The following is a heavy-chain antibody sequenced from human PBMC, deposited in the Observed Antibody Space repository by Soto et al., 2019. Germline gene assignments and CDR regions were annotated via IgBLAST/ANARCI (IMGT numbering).Heavy chain of an antibody. CDR1: GFTFSSYS. D-gene: IGHD2-2*01. J-gene: IGHJ4*02. CDR3: ARGGPYCSSTSCYVDY. V-gene: IGHV3-21*01. Sequence: PGGSLRLSCAASGFTFSSYSMNWVRQAPGKGLEWVSSISSSSSYIYYADSVKGRFTISRDNAKNSLYLQMNSLRAEDTAVYYCARGGPYCSSTSCYVDYWGQGTLVTVSS. CDR2: ISSSSSYI.